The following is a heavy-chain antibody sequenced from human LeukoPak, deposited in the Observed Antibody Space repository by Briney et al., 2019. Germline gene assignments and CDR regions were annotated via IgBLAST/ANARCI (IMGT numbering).Heavy chain of an antibody. CDR2: IYYSGST. Sequence: SETLSLTCTVSGGSISSTNSYWGWIRQPPGKGLEWIGSIYYSGSTYYNPSLKSRVTISVDTSKNQFSLKLSSVTAADTAVYYCARLGYSSSIDYWGQGTLVTVSS. V-gene: IGHV4-39*01. CDR3: ARLGYSSSIDY. J-gene: IGHJ4*02. CDR1: GGSISSTNSY. D-gene: IGHD5-18*01.